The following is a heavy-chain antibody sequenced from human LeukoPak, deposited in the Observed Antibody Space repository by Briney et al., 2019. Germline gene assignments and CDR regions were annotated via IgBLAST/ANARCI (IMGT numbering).Heavy chain of an antibody. CDR3: ARSEGYCSGTSCYGNFDY. V-gene: IGHV5-51*01. D-gene: IGHD2-2*01. CDR2: IYPGDSDT. CDR1: GYSFTSYW. Sequence: GESLKISCKGSGYSFTSYWIGWVRQMPGKGLEWMGIIYPGDSDTRYSPSFQGQVTISADKSISTAYLQWSSLKASDTAMYYCARSEGYCSGTSCYGNFDYWGQGTLVTVSS. J-gene: IGHJ4*02.